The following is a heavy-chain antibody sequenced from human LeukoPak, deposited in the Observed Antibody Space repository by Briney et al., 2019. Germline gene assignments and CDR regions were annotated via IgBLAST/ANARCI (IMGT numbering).Heavy chain of an antibody. CDR2: IYTSGST. D-gene: IGHD3-22*01. J-gene: IGHJ5*02. V-gene: IGHV4-61*02. CDR1: GGSISSGSYY. CDR3: ARDPYYDSSGYLNP. Sequence: SETLSLTCTVSGGSISSGSYYWSWIRQPAGKGLEWIGRIYTSGSTNYNPSLKSRVTISVDTSKNQSSLKLSSVTAADTAVYYCARDPYYDSSGYLNPWGQGTLVTVSS.